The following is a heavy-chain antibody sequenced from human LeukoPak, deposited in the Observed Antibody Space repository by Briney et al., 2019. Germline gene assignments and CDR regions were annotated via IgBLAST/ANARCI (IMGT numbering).Heavy chain of an antibody. CDR3: ATDRGWRTSGYYLYYFEY. J-gene: IGHJ4*02. D-gene: IGHD3-3*01. CDR2: IKHDGSEK. CDR1: GFTVSSNY. V-gene: IGHV3-7*01. Sequence: GGSLRLSCAASGFTVSSNYMSWVRQAPGKGLEWVASIKHDGSEKYYVDSVRGRFTISRDNTKNSLYLQMSSLRAEDTAVYYCATDRGWRTSGYYLYYFEYWGQGTLVTFSS.